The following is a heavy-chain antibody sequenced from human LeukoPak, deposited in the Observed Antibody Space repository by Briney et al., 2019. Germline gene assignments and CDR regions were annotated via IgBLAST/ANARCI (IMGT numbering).Heavy chain of an antibody. CDR1: GFTFSSYG. Sequence: PGGTLRLSCVVSGFTFSSYGMSWVRQAPGKGLEWVSAISTSGGRTFYADSVKGRFTISRDNSKNTLYLQMNSLKAEDTAIYYCAKDPTDFDSSGQTYFDYWGQGTLVTVSS. J-gene: IGHJ4*02. CDR2: ISTSGGRT. V-gene: IGHV3-23*01. D-gene: IGHD3-22*01. CDR3: AKDPTDFDSSGQTYFDY.